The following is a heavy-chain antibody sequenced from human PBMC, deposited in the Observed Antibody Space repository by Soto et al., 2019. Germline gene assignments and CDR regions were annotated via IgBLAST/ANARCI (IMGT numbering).Heavy chain of an antibody. J-gene: IGHJ4*02. Sequence: PGGSLRLSCAASGFTFSNAWMNWVRQAPGKGLEWVGRIKSKTDDDKRYSPSLKSRLTITKDTSKNQVVFKMANMDPVDTATYYCAHYDYGGLVYWGQGALVTVSS. CDR3: AHYDYGGLVY. D-gene: IGHD4-17*01. CDR1: GFTFSNAW. V-gene: IGHV3-15*07. CDR2: IKSKTDDDK.